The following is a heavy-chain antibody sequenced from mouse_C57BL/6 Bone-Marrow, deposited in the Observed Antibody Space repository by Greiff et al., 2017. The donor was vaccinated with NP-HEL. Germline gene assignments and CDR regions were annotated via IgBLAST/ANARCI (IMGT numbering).Heavy chain of an antibody. D-gene: IGHD2-5*01. CDR3: ARSPFAYYSNYYFDY. V-gene: IGHV7-3*01. CDR1: GFTFTDYY. Sequence: EVNVVESGGGLVQPGGSLSLSCAASGFTFTDYYMSWVRQPPGKALEWLGFIRNKANGYTTEYSASVKGRFTISRDNSQSILYLQMNALRAEDSATYYCARSPFAYYSNYYFDYWGQGTTLTVSS. J-gene: IGHJ2*01. CDR2: IRNKANGYTT.